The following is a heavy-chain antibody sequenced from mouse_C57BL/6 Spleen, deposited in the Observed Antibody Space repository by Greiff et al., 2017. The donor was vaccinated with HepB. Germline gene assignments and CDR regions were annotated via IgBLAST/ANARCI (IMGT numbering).Heavy chain of an antibody. Sequence: QVQLQQSGAELVKPGASVKMSCKASGYTFTSYWITWVKQRPGQGLEWIGDIYPGSGSTNYNEKFKCKATLTVDTSSSTAYMQLSSLKSEDAAVYYCSRWYYGSSWYLDVWGTGTTGTVSS. V-gene: IGHV1-55*01. CDR1: GYTFTSYW. J-gene: IGHJ1*03. CDR2: IYPGSGST. CDR3: SRWYYGSSWYLDV. D-gene: IGHD1-1*01.